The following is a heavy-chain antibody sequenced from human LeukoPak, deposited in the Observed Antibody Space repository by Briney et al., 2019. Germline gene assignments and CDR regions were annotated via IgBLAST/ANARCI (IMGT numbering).Heavy chain of an antibody. J-gene: IGHJ4*02. CDR2: IIPIFGTA. CDR1: GSTFSSYA. V-gene: IGHV1-69*05. CDR3: ARGESIAVAGTGSPFTFDY. Sequence: GASVKVSCKASGSTFSSYAISWVRQAPGQGLEWMGGIIPIFGTANYAQKFQGRVTITTDESTSTAYMELSSLRSEDTAVYYCARGESIAVAGTGSPFTFDYWGQGTLVTVSS. D-gene: IGHD6-19*01.